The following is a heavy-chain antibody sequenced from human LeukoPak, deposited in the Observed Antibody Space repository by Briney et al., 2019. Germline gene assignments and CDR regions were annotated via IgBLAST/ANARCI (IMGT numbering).Heavy chain of an antibody. J-gene: IGHJ2*01. V-gene: IGHV4-59*08. CDR2: IYYSGST. D-gene: IGHD2-21*02. CDR1: GGSISSYY. CDR3: ARCGGDCYSSWYFDL. Sequence: SETLSLTCTVSGGSISSYYWSWIRQPPGKGLEWIGYIYYSGSTNYNPSLKSRVTISVDTSKNQFSLKLSSVTAADTAVYYCARCGGDCYSSWYFDLWAVAPWSLSPQ.